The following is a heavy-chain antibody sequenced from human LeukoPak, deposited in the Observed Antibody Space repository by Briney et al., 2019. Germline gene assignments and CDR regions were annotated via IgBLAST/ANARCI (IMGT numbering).Heavy chain of an antibody. CDR1: GFTFSSYG. J-gene: IGHJ4*02. CDR3: ASDLLTLFDY. Sequence: GGSLRLSCAASGFTFSSYGMHWVRQAPGKGLEWVSVISYDGSNIYYADSVKGRFTISRDNAKNTLYLQMNSLRAEDTAVYYCASDLLTLFDYWGQGTLVTVSS. V-gene: IGHV3-30*03. CDR2: ISYDGSNI.